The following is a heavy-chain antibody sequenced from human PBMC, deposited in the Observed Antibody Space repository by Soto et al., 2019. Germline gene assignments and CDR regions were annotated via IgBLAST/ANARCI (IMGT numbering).Heavy chain of an antibody. CDR2: ISSSGSTI. J-gene: IGHJ6*02. Sequence: GGSLRLSCAASGFTFSDYYMSWIRQAPGKGLEWVSYISSSGSTIYYADSVEGRFTISRDNAKNSLYLQMNSLRAEDTAVYYCARGLGYCSGGSCYRIYYYYYGMDVWGQGTTVTVSS. V-gene: IGHV3-11*01. D-gene: IGHD2-15*01. CDR3: ARGLGYCSGGSCYRIYYYYYGMDV. CDR1: GFTFSDYY.